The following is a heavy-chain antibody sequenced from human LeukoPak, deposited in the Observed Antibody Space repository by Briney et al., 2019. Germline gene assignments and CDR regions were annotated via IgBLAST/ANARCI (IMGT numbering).Heavy chain of an antibody. Sequence: GGSLRLSCAASGFTFSSYWMSWVRQAPGKGLEWVAVIWYDGSNKYYADSVKGRFTISRDNSKNTLYLQMNSLRAEDTAVYYCAREPITIFGTAFDIWGQGTMVTVSS. CDR3: AREPITIFGTAFDI. D-gene: IGHD3-3*01. V-gene: IGHV3-33*08. CDR1: GFTFSSYW. CDR2: IWYDGSNK. J-gene: IGHJ3*02.